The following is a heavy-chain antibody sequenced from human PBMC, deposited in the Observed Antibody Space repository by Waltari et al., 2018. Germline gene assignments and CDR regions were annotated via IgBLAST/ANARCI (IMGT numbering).Heavy chain of an antibody. CDR2: ISGSGGST. CDR1: GFTFSSYA. V-gene: IGHV3-23*01. CDR3: AKGYDYIWGSYYFDY. D-gene: IGHD3-16*01. Sequence: EVQLLESGGGLVQPGGSLRLSCAASGFTFSSYAMSWVRQAPGKGVGWVSAISGSGGSTYYADSVKGRFTISRDNSKNTLYLQMNSLRAEDTAVYYCAKGYDYIWGSYYFDYWGQGTLVTVSS. J-gene: IGHJ4*02.